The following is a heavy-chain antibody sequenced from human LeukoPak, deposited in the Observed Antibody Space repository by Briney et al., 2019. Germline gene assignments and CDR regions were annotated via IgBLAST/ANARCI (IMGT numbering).Heavy chain of an antibody. Sequence: GGSVRLSCPASGFTVSSNYMSWVRQAPGKGLEWVSVIYSGGSTYYADPLKDRFTISRDNSKNTLYLQMNSLRAEDTAVDYCAGPRTLCCSGGSCYSGGPYYGMDVWGQGTTVTVSS. CDR2: IYSGGST. V-gene: IGHV3-66*04. D-gene: IGHD2-15*01. CDR3: AGPRTLCCSGGSCYSGGPYYGMDV. J-gene: IGHJ6*02. CDR1: GFTVSSNY.